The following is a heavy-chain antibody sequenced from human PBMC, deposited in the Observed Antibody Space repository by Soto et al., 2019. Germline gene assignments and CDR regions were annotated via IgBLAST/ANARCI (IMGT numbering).Heavy chain of an antibody. D-gene: IGHD1-7*01. V-gene: IGHV4-4*07. CDR1: GAYVSDFS. CDR2: ITVNGIT. J-gene: IGHJ4*02. CDR3: ARESGENWTYEDH. Sequence: SETLSLTCTVSGAYVSDFSWSWTRQPAGKGLEWIGRITVNGITQYTPSFRSRGTMSMDTSSNHFSLNLQSTTAADTAVYYCARESGENWTYEDHWGQGTLVTVSS.